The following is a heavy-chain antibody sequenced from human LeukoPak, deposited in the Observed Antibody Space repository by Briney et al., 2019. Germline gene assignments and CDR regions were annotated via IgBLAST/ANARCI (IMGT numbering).Heavy chain of an antibody. CDR3: ARPRRAHDAFDI. J-gene: IGHJ3*02. V-gene: IGHV5-51*01. CDR2: IYPGDSDT. CDR1: GYSFTSYW. Sequence: GESLKISWKGSGYSFTSYWIGWVRPMPGKGLEWMGIIYPGDSDTRYSPSFQGQVTISADKSISTAYLQCSSLKASDTAMYYCARPRRAHDAFDIRGQGTMVTVSS.